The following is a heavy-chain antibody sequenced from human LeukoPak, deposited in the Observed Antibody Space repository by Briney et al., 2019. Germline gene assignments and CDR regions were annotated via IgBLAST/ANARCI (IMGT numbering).Heavy chain of an antibody. V-gene: IGHV3-48*03. J-gene: IGHJ4*02. D-gene: IGHD5-12*01. Sequence: GGSLRLSCAASGFTFSSYEMNWVRQAPGKGLEWVSYISSSGSTIYYADSVKGRFTISRDNSKNTLYLQMNSLRAEDTAVYYCARVGGYSGYDWMEVDYWGQGTLVTVSS. CDR3: ARVGGYSGYDWMEVDY. CDR2: ISSSGSTI. CDR1: GFTFSSYE.